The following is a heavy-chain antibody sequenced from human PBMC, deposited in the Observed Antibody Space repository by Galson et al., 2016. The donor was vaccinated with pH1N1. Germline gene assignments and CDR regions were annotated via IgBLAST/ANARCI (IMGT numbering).Heavy chain of an antibody. Sequence: SVKVSCKASGYTFTSYVIHWVRQAPGQRLEWMGWFNAVNGNTKYSQKFQDRVTITTETSGGTAYMELSSLRSEDTALYYCARGPQIVVVEAATPGWFDSWGQGTQVTVSS. CDR1: GYTFTSYV. CDR2: FNAVNGNT. D-gene: IGHD2-15*01. V-gene: IGHV1-3*01. CDR3: ARGPQIVVVEAATPGWFDS. J-gene: IGHJ5*01.